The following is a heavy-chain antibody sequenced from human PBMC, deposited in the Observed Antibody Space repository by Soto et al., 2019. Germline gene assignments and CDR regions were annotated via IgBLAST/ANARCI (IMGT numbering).Heavy chain of an antibody. Sequence: SETLSLTCAVSGASISSGDYYWSWIRQHPGKGLEWIGYIYYSGSTYYNPSLKSRVTISLDTSKNQFSLKLRSVTAADTAVYYCATIFDSSGYYYGNNWFEPWGQGTLVTVSS. CDR3: ATIFDSSGYYYGNNWFEP. J-gene: IGHJ5*02. D-gene: IGHD3-22*01. CDR2: IYYSGST. V-gene: IGHV4-31*11. CDR1: GASISSGDYY.